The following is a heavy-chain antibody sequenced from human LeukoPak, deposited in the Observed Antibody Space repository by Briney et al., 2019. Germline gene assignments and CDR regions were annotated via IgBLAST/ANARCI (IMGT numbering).Heavy chain of an antibody. CDR1: GFTFTSYT. D-gene: IGHD3-10*01. J-gene: IGHJ4*02. CDR2: ISGGSGDI. Sequence: HPGGSLRLSCAASGFTFTSYTMNWVRQAPGKGLEWISYISGGSGDIFYAGSVQGRFTTSRDNAENSLYLHMSNLRDEDTAVYYCARVLRGSGSYVPYYFDSWGQGTLVTVSS. V-gene: IGHV3-48*02. CDR3: ARVLRGSGSYVPYYFDS.